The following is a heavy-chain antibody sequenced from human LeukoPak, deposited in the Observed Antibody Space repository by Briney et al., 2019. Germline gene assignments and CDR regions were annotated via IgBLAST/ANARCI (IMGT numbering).Heavy chain of an antibody. J-gene: IGHJ6*02. Sequence: PSETLSLTCTVSGGSISSYYWSWIRQPAGKGLEWIGRIYTSGSTNYNPSLKSRVTISVDTSKYQFSLKLSSVTAADTAVYYCARLPHYYYYGMDVWGQGTTVTVSS. V-gene: IGHV4-4*07. CDR1: GGSISSYY. CDR3: ARLPHYYYYGMDV. CDR2: IYTSGST.